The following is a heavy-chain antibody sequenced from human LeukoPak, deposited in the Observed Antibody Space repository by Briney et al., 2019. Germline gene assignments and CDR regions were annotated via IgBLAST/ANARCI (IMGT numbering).Heavy chain of an antibody. CDR1: GFIFSSYG. CDR2: IGISGAI. V-gene: IGHV3-69-1*01. CDR3: STAKFDS. Sequence: GGSLRLSCAASGFIFSSYGMHWVRQAPGKGLEWVSHIGISGAIYYGDNVKGRFTIPRDNAKNSLYLQMNSLRAEDTAVYYCSTAKFDSWGQGTLVTVSS. J-gene: IGHJ4*02.